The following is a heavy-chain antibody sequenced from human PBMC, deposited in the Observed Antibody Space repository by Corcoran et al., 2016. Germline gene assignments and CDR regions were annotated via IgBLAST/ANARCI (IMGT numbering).Heavy chain of an antibody. D-gene: IGHD5-18*01. CDR2: IYYSGST. CDR3: ARGGGYSYGLDY. CDR1: GGSVSSGSYY. Sequence: QVQLQESGPGLVKPSETLSLTCTVSGGSVSSGSYYWSWIRQPPGKGLEWIGYIYYSGSTNYNPPLKSRVTISVDTSKNQFSLKLSSVTAADTAVYYCARGGGYSYGLDYWGQGTLVTVSS. V-gene: IGHV4-61*01. J-gene: IGHJ4*02.